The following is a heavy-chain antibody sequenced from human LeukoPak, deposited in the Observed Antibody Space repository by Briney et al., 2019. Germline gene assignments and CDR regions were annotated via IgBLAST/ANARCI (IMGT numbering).Heavy chain of an antibody. CDR1: GFTFSSYR. CDR2: ISSSSSYI. J-gene: IGHJ4*02. CDR3: AKGIILYYFDY. Sequence: GGSLRLSCAASGFTFSSYRMNWVRQAPGKGLEWVSSISSSSSYIYYADSVKGRCPISRDNAKNSLYLQMNSLRAEDTAVYYCAKGIILYYFDYWGQGTLVTVSS. D-gene: IGHD2/OR15-2a*01. V-gene: IGHV3-21*04.